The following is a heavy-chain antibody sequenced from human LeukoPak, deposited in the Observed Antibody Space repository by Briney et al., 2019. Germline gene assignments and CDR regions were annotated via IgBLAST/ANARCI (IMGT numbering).Heavy chain of an antibody. CDR1: GYTLTELS. CDR2: FDPEDGET. D-gene: IGHD3-10*01. J-gene: IGHJ5*02. V-gene: IGHV1-24*01. Sequence: ASVKVSCKVSGYTLTELSMHWVRQAPGKGLEWMGGFDPEDGETIYAQKFQGRVTITADKSTSTAYMELSSLRSEDTAVYYCAREGPNYYGSGTYWFDPWGQGTLVTVSS. CDR3: AREGPNYYGSGTYWFDP.